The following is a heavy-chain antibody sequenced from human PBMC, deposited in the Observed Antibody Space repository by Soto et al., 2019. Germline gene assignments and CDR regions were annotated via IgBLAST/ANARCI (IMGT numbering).Heavy chain of an antibody. CDR2: IYYSGST. V-gene: IGHV4-39*01. J-gene: IGHJ4*02. D-gene: IGHD3-10*01. CDR1: GGSISSSSYY. Sequence: QLQLQESGPGLVKPSETLSLTCTVSGGSISSSSYYWGWIRQPPGKGLEWIGSIYYSGSTYYNPPLKSRVTICVDTSKNQSSLRLSSVTAADTAVYYCATLWFGESGYWGQGTLVTVSS. CDR3: ATLWFGESGY.